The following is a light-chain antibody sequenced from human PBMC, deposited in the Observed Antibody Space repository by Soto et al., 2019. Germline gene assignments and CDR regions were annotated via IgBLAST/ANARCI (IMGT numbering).Light chain of an antibody. Sequence: DIQMTQSPSSLSASVGDRVTITCRASQRISSYLNWYQQKPGKAPMVLIYGASSLQSGVPSRFSGSGSGTVFTLTISSLQPEDFATYYCQQIYSTPLTFGGGTKVDIK. V-gene: IGKV1-39*01. CDR3: QQIYSTPLT. CDR2: GAS. CDR1: QRISSY. J-gene: IGKJ4*01.